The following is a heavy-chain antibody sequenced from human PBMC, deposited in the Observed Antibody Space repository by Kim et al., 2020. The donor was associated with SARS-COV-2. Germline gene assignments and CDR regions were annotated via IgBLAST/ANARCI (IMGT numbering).Heavy chain of an antibody. Sequence: ASVKVSCKASGYTFTTYYMNWVRQAPGQGLEWMGIINPSGGTTRYAQKFQGRVTMTRDTATNKVYMELRSLRSEDTALYYCARGGDPRVVVAGTDAFEIWGQGTMITVSS. CDR1: GYTFTTYY. D-gene: IGHD2-15*01. V-gene: IGHV1-46*01. J-gene: IGHJ3*02. CDR2: INPSGGTT. CDR3: ARGGDPRVVVAGTDAFEI.